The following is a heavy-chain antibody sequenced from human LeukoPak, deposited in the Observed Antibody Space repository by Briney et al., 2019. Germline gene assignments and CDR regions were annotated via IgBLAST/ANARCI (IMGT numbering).Heavy chain of an antibody. CDR3: ARDRIVVVPAASPLYYYYGMDV. V-gene: IGHV1-18*04. J-gene: IGHJ6*04. CDR2: ISDYNGDT. CDR1: GYTFTSYG. Sequence: ASVKVSCKASGYTFTSYGISWVRQAPGQGLEWMGWISDYNGDTNYAQKLKGRVTMTTDTSTSTAYMELRSLRSDDTAVYYCARDRIVVVPAASPLYYYYGMDVWGKGTTVTVSS. D-gene: IGHD2-2*01.